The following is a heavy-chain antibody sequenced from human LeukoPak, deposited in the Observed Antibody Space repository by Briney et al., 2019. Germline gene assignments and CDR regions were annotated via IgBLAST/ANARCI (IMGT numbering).Heavy chain of an antibody. V-gene: IGHV4-39*01. CDR3: ARTSGSSGWIDY. D-gene: IGHD6-19*01. Sequence: SETLSLTCSVSGDSISSSRSYWGWIRPPPGKGLVWIGSIYYSGSTYYNPSLNSRVTISVDTSKNQFSLRLSSVTAADTAVYYCARTSGSSGWIDYWGQGTLVTVSS. CDR2: IYYSGST. CDR1: GDSISSSRSY. J-gene: IGHJ4*02.